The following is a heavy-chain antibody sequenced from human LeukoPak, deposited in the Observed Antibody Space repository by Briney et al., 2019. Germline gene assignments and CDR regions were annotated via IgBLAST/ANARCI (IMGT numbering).Heavy chain of an antibody. J-gene: IGHJ5*02. CDR2: FYHYGST. D-gene: IGHD5-12*01. Sequence: PSETLSRTCTVSGYSISSGYYWGWIRQPPGKGLEWIGSFYHYGSTYYNPSLKSRVTISKDTSKNQFSLKLSSVTAADTAVYYCASHYRGYDNWFDPWGQGTLVTVSS. CDR3: ASHYRGYDNWFDP. V-gene: IGHV4-38-2*02. CDR1: GYSISSGYY.